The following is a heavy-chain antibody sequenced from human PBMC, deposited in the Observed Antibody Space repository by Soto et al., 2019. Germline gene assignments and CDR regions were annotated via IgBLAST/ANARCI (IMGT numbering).Heavy chain of an antibody. V-gene: IGHV3-20*04. CDR1: GFTFDDYG. J-gene: IGHJ4*02. CDR2: VNWNGGST. D-gene: IGHD1-26*01. Sequence: EVQLVESGGGVLRPGGSLRLSCAASGFTFDDYGMSWARQAPGKGLEWVSGVNWNGGSTGYADSVKGRCTISRENAKNSLYLQMNSLRAEDTAFYYCVRGASLNFDYWGQGTLVTVSS. CDR3: VRGASLNFDY.